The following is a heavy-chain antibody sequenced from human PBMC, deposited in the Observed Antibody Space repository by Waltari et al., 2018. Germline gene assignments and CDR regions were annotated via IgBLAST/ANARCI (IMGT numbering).Heavy chain of an antibody. CDR3: AREWVYNWNDGWFDP. CDR1: GGSISSSSYY. V-gene: IGHV4-39*07. Sequence: QLQLQESGPGLVKPSETLSLPCTVSGGSISSSSYYWGWIRQPPGKGLEWIGSIYYSGSTYYNPSLKSRVTISVDTSKNQFSLKLSSVTAADTAVYYCAREWVYNWNDGWFDPWGQGTLVTVSS. CDR2: IYYSGST. D-gene: IGHD1-1*01. J-gene: IGHJ5*02.